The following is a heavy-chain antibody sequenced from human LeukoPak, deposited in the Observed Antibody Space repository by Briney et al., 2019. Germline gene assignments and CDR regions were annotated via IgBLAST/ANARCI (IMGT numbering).Heavy chain of an antibody. CDR3: ARDLEYSSGPNY. D-gene: IGHD6-19*01. CDR2: IQYDGSNE. V-gene: IGHV3-30*02. Sequence: GGSLRLSCAASGFTFSSYGMHWVRQAPGKGLEWVAYIQYDGSNEQYADSVKGRFSISRDSSKNILYLQMNSLRAEDTAVYYCARDLEYSSGPNYWGQGTRVTVSS. J-gene: IGHJ4*02. CDR1: GFTFSSYG.